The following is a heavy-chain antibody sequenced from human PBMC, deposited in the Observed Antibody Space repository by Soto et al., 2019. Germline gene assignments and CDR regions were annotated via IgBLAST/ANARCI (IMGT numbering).Heavy chain of an antibody. CDR1: GFTFSSYS. CDR3: ARDPDYDFWSGYAPDY. CDR2: ISSSSSYI. J-gene: IGHJ4*02. D-gene: IGHD3-3*01. V-gene: IGHV3-21*01. Sequence: GGSLRLSCAASGFTFSSYSMNWVRQAPGKGLEWVSSISSSSSYIYYADSVKGRFTISRDNAKNSLYLQMNSLRAEDTAVYYCARDPDYDFWSGYAPDYWGQGTLVTVSS.